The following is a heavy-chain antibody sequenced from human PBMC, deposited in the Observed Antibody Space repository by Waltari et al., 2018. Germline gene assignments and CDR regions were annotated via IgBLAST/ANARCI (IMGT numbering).Heavy chain of an antibody. D-gene: IGHD2-21*01. V-gene: IGHV2-5*01. CDR1: GFSLNTHEVG. CDR3: ASQSYCGGDCSPPYFDY. J-gene: IGHJ4*02. CDR2: IYWNDDE. Sequence: QIPLKESGPTLVKPTQTLTLTCTFSGFSLNTHEVGVGWIRQPPGKALEWLAIIYWNDDERYSPSLKSRLTITQDTSKNQLVLTMTNMEAVDTATYYCASQSYCGGDCSPPYFDYWGQGILVTVSS.